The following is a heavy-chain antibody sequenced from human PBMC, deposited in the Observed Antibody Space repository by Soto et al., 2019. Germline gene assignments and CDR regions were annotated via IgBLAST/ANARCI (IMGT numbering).Heavy chain of an antibody. Sequence: QVQLVESGGGVVQPGRSLRLSCAASGFTFSNYGMHWVRQAPGKGLERVAIVSAAGGPTYYADSVKGRFTVSRDNSKNTLYLQLNSLTGDDTAVFYCVKEDGIHDNWYFDFWGQGAAVTVSS. D-gene: IGHD1-1*01. V-gene: IGHV3-30*18. CDR2: VSAAGGPT. J-gene: IGHJ4*02. CDR1: GFTFSNYG. CDR3: VKEDGIHDNWYFDF.